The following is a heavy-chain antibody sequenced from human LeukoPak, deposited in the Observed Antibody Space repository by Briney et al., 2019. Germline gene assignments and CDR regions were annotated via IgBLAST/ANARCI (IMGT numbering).Heavy chain of an antibody. CDR1: GYSISSGYY. CDR2: IYHSGST. V-gene: IGHV4-38-2*02. CDR3: ARVHLGVYDFWSGYYTPYYFDH. J-gene: IGHJ4*02. D-gene: IGHD3-3*01. Sequence: PSETLSLTCTVSGYSISSGYYWGWIRQPPGKGLEWIGSIYHSGSTYYNPSLKSRVTISVDRSKNQFSLKLSSVTAADTAVYYCARVHLGVYDFWSGYYTPYYFDHWGQGILVTVSS.